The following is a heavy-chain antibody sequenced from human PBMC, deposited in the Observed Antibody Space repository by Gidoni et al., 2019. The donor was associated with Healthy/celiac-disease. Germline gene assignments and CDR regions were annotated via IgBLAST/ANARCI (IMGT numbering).Heavy chain of an antibody. CDR3: ARDPAANYYYYGMDV. CDR2: IYTSGST. D-gene: IGHD2-15*01. V-gene: IGHV4-61*02. Sequence: QVQLQESGPGLVKPSQTLSLTCTVSGGSISSGSYYWSWIRQPAGKGLEWIGRIYTSGSTNYNPSLKSRVTISVDTSKNQFSLKLSSVTAADTAVYYCARDPAANYYYYGMDVWGQGTTVTVSS. CDR1: GGSISSGSYY. J-gene: IGHJ6*02.